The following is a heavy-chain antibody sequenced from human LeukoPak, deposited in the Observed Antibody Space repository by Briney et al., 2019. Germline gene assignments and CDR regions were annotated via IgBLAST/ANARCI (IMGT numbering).Heavy chain of an antibody. CDR3: ARHRDHCSSTSCYPNYFDY. CDR2: IYYSGST. Sequence: SETLSLTCTVSGGSVSRYYWSWIRQPPGKGLEWIGYIYYSGSTNYNPSLKSRVTISVDTSKDQFSLKLSSVTAADTAVYYCARHRDHCSSTSCYPNYFDYWGQGTLVTVSS. D-gene: IGHD2-2*01. J-gene: IGHJ4*02. V-gene: IGHV4-59*08. CDR1: GGSVSRYY.